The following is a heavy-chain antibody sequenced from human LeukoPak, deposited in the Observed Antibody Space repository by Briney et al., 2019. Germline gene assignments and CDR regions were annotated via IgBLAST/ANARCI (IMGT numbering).Heavy chain of an antibody. CDR1: GFTFSNFW. Sequence: GGSLRLSCAASGFTFSNFWMTWVRQTPGKRLEWVANIKEHGTEKSYVDSVKGRFTISRDNSKNTLYLQMNSLRAEDTAVYYCAREGSGYDWGQGTLVTVSS. J-gene: IGHJ4*02. CDR3: AREGSGYD. V-gene: IGHV3-7*01. CDR2: IKEHGTEK. D-gene: IGHD3-22*01.